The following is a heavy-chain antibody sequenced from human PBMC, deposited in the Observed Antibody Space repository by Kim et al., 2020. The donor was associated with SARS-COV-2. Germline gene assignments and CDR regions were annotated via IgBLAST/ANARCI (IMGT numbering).Heavy chain of an antibody. Sequence: ASVKVSCKASGYTFTSYDINWVRQSTGQGLEWMGWMNPNSGNTGYAQKFQGRVTMTRNTSISTAYMELSSPRSEDTAVYYCARGGVVTIFGVVIIRWFDPWSQGTLVPVSS. V-gene: IGHV1-8*01. CDR1: GYTFTSYD. CDR2: MNPNSGNT. J-gene: IGHJ5*02. CDR3: ARGGVVTIFGVVIIRWFDP. D-gene: IGHD3-3*01.